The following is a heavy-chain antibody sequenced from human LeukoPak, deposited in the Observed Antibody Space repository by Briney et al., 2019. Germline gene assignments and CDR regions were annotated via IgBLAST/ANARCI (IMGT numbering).Heavy chain of an antibody. V-gene: IGHV3-9*01. J-gene: IGHJ4*02. CDR2: ISWNSGSI. Sequence: GRSLRLSCAASGFTFDDYAMHWVRQAPGKGLEWVSGISWNSGSIYYADSVKGRFTISRDNAKDSLYLQMNSLRAEDTAVYYCARDPGSGYEEHFDYWGQGTLVTVSS. D-gene: IGHD5-12*01. CDR1: GFTFDDYA. CDR3: ARDPGSGYEEHFDY.